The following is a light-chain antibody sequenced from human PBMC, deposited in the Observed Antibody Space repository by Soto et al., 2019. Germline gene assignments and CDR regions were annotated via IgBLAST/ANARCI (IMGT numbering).Light chain of an antibody. V-gene: IGKV2-30*01. CDR2: KVS. CDR3: MQGTHWPYT. J-gene: IGKJ2*01. CDR1: QSLLYSDGNTY. Sequence: DVVMTQSPLSLPVTLGQPASISCRSSQSLLYSDGNTYLNWFQQRPGQSPRRLISKVSNRDSGVPDRSSGSGSGTDFTLKISRVEAEDVGVYYCMQGTHWPYTFGQGTQLDLK.